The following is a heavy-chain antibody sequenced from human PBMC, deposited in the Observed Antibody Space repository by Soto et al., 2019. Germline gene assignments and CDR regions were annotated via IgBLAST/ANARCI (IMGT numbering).Heavy chain of an antibody. CDR3: AHTPFDCSSTSCYWISLYYFDY. V-gene: IGHV3-23*01. J-gene: IGHJ4*02. CDR2: ISGSGGST. D-gene: IGHD2-2*01. CDR1: GFTFSSYA. Sequence: GGSLRLSCAASGFTFSSYAMSWVRQAPGKGLEWVSAISGSGGSTYYADSVKGRFTISRDNSKNTLYLQMNSLRAEDTAVYYCAHTPFDCSSTSCYWISLYYFDYWGQGTLVTVSS.